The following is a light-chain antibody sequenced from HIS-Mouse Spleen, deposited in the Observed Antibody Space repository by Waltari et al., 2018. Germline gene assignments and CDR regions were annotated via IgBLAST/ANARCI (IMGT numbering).Light chain of an antibody. CDR3: QQYDNLPLYT. CDR1: QDISNY. V-gene: IGKV1-33*01. J-gene: IGKJ2*01. CDR2: DAS. Sequence: DIQMTQSPSSLSASLGDRVTITCQASQDISNYLNWYQQKPGKAPKLLIYDASNSETGVPSRFSGSGSGTDSTFTISSLQPEDIATYYCQQYDNLPLYTFGQGTKLEMK.